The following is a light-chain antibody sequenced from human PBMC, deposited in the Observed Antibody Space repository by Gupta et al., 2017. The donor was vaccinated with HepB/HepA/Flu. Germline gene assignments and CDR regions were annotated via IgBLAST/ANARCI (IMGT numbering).Light chain of an antibody. CDR1: NIGSKS. CDR3: QVGDSSSDHVV. Sequence: SSLLPQPPSVSVAPGKTARTTCGGNNIGSKSVHWYQQKPGQAPVLVIYYDTDRPSGIPERFSGSNSGNTATLTISSVEAGDEADYYCQVGDSSSDHVVFGGGTKLTVL. CDR2: YDT. J-gene: IGLJ2*01. V-gene: IGLV3-21*04.